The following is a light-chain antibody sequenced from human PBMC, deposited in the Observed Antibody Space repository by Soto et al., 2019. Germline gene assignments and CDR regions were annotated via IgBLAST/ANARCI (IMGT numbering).Light chain of an antibody. Sequence: EIVLTQSPGTLSLSPGERATLSCRASQTVRNNYLAWYQQKPGPAPRRLIHCTSSRATSSPARFRGSRSGTDFTPPISSLEPEEFAVYYCQQRSNWPPWTFGQGTKVDIK. J-gene: IGKJ1*01. V-gene: IGKV3D-20*02. CDR2: CTS. CDR3: QQRSNWPPWT. CDR1: QTVRNNY.